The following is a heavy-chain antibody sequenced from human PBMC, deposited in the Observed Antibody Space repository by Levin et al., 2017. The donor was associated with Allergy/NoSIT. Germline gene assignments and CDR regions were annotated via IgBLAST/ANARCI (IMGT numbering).Heavy chain of an antibody. J-gene: IGHJ4*02. Sequence: GESLKISCAASGFSFRSFGMHWVRQAPGKGLEWLAVISYDASDTYYADSVQGRFTISRDNSKNMLYLQMNSLRGEDAAVYYCAKDVVFGTSSWTLDFWGQGTLVTVSS. CDR2: ISYDASDT. CDR1: GFSFRSFG. V-gene: IGHV3-30*18. CDR3: AKDVVFGTSSWTLDF. D-gene: IGHD2-2*01.